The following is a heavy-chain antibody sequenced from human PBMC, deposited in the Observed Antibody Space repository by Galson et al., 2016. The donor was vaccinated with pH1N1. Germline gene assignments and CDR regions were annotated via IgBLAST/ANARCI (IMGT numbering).Heavy chain of an antibody. V-gene: IGHV5-51*01. CDR3: ARRYEAAYFN. CDR2: IYSGYSDA. D-gene: IGHD6-25*01. CDR1: GYDFTKHW. J-gene: IGHJ4*02. Sequence: QSGAEVKKPGESLKISCKGSGYDFTKHWIGWVRQMPGTGLEWMGIIYSGYSDAKYSPSFHGRVTISADKSINTPHLQFSSLKFSDSGIYYCARRYEAAYFNWGQGTLVTVSS.